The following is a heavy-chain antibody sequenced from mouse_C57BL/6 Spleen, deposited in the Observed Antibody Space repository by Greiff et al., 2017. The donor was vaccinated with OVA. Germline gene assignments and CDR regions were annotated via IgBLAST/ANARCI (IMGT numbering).Heavy chain of an antibody. J-gene: IGHJ4*01. CDR3: ARGGNGAMDY. D-gene: IGHD2-1*01. V-gene: IGHV5-17*01. CDR2: ISSGSSTI. CDR1: GFTFSDYG. Sequence: EVKLVESGGGLVKPGGSLKLSCAASGFTFSDYGMHWVRQAPEKGLEWVAYISSGSSTIYYADTVKGRFTISRDNAKNTLFLQMTSLRSEDTAMYYCARGGNGAMDYWGQGTSVTVSS.